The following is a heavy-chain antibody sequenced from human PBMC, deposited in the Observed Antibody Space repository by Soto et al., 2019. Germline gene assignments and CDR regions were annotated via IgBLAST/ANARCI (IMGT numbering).Heavy chain of an antibody. CDR1: GFTFSSYG. D-gene: IGHD4-17*01. J-gene: IGHJ4*02. CDR3: ARGLSPTVTNYGFDY. V-gene: IGHV3-33*01. CDR2: IWYDGSNK. Sequence: GGSLRLSCAASGFTFSSYGLHWVRQAPGKGLEWVAVIWYDGSNKYYADSVKGRFTISRDNSKNTLYLQMNSLRAEDTAVYYCARGLSPTVTNYGFDYWGQGTLVTVPQ.